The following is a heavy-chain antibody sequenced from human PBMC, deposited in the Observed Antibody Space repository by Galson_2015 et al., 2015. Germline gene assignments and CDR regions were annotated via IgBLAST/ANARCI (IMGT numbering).Heavy chain of an antibody. CDR1: GFTLSNYA. CDR3: AKSGTGSYYYYYMDV. V-gene: IGHV3-23*01. D-gene: IGHD6-13*01. CDR2: ISGSGGTT. Sequence: SLRLSCAAAGFTLSNYAMSWVRQAPGKGLEWVSGISGSGGTTYYADSLKGRFTTSRDNSKNTLYLQMNSLRAEDTAIYYCAKSGTGSYYYYYMDVWGTGTTVTVSS. J-gene: IGHJ6*03.